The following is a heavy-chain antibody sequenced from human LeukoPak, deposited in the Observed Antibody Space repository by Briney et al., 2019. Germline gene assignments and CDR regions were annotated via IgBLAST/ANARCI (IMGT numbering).Heavy chain of an antibody. D-gene: IGHD6-19*01. CDR3: ARDWLGRSSGWYGEGHYYYGMDV. CDR1: GGTFSSYA. CDR2: IIPIFGTA. V-gene: IGHV1-69*13. Sequence: SVKVSCKASGGTFSSYAISWVRQAPGQGLEWMGGIIPIFGTASYAQKFQGRVTITADESTSTAYMELSSLRSEDTAVYYCARDWLGRSSGWYGEGHYYYGMDVWGQGTTVTVSS. J-gene: IGHJ6*02.